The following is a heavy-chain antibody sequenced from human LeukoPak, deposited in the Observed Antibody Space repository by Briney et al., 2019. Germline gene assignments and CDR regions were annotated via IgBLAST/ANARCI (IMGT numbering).Heavy chain of an antibody. J-gene: IGHJ3*02. CDR1: GFTFSSYE. CDR3: ARGITMIQGAFDI. V-gene: IGHV3-48*03. Sequence: GGSLRLSCAASGFTFSSYEMNWVRQAPGKGLEWVSYISSSGSTIYYADSVKGRFTISRDNAKNSLYLQMNSLRAEDTAVYYCARGITMIQGAFDIWGQGTMVTVSS. D-gene: IGHD3-22*01. CDR2: ISSSGSTI.